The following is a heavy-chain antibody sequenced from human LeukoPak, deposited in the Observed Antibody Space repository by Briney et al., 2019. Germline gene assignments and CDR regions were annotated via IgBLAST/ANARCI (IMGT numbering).Heavy chain of an antibody. D-gene: IGHD1-26*01. CDR2: IRYDGSNK. J-gene: IGHJ4*02. CDR3: AKDRSGSYSQGLDY. V-gene: IGHV3-30*02. CDR1: GFIFSSYG. Sequence: GGSLRLSCAASGFIFSSYGMHWVRQAPGKGLEWVAFIRYDGSNKYYTDSVKGRFAISRDNSKNTLYLQMNSLRAEDTAVYFCAKDRSGSYSQGLDYWGQGTLVTVSS.